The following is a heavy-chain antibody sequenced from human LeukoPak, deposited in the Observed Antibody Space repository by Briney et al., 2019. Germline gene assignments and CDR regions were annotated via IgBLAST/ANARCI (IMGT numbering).Heavy chain of an antibody. CDR1: GFTFSSYA. CDR3: AKDDPTTVTTLPFYYYYGMDV. V-gene: IGHV3-23*01. J-gene: IGHJ6*02. Sequence: AASLRLSCAASGFTFSSYAMSWVRQPPGKGLEWVSAISGSGGSTYYADSVKGRFTISRDNSKNTLYLQMNSLRAEDTAVYYCAKDDPTTVTTLPFYYYYGMDVWGQGTTVTVSS. CDR2: ISGSGGST. D-gene: IGHD4-11*01.